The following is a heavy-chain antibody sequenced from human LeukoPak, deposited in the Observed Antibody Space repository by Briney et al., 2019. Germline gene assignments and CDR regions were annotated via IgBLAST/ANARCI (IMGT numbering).Heavy chain of an antibody. Sequence: GASVKVSCKASGFTFTSSAVQWVRQARGQRLEWIGWIVVGSGNTNYAQKFQERVTITRDMSTSTAYMELSSLRSEDTAVYYCAAHDILTGRYYMDVRGKGTTVTVSS. CDR1: GFTFTSSA. J-gene: IGHJ6*03. V-gene: IGHV1-58*01. CDR3: AAHDILTGRYYMDV. D-gene: IGHD3-9*01. CDR2: IVVGSGNT.